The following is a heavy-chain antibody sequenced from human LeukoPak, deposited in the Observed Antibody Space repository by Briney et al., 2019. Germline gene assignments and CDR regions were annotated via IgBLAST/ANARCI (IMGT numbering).Heavy chain of an antibody. V-gene: IGHV3-48*04. J-gene: IGHJ3*02. CDR2: ISSSSSTI. CDR3: ARAKSGVYLDAFDI. CDR1: GFTFSSYS. D-gene: IGHD3-16*01. Sequence: GGSLRLSCAASGFTFSSYSMNWVRQAPGKGLEWVSYISSSSSTIYYADSVKGRFTISRDNAKNSLYLQMNSLRAEDTAVYYCARAKSGVYLDAFDILGQGTIVTVSS.